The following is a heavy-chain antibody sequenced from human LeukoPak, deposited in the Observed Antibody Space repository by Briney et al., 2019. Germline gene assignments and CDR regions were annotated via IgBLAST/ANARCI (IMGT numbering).Heavy chain of an antibody. Sequence: PSETLSLTCAVYGGSFSGYYWSWIRQPPGKGLEWIGEINHSGSTNYNPSLKSRVTISVDTSKSQFSLKPSSVTAADTAVYYCARLRLDEGIVVVPAARVLDYWGQGTLVTVSS. J-gene: IGHJ4*02. CDR1: GGSFSGYY. CDR2: INHSGST. V-gene: IGHV4-34*01. CDR3: ARLRLDEGIVVVPAARVLDY. D-gene: IGHD2-2*01.